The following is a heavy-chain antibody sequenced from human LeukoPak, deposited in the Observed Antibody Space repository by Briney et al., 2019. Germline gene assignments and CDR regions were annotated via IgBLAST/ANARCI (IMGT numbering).Heavy chain of an antibody. D-gene: IGHD3-3*01. CDR3: ARDLRGLYDFWSGSTNWFDP. CDR1: GVTFSSYA. CDR2: IIPIFGIA. V-gene: IGHV1-69*04. J-gene: IGHJ5*02. Sequence: SVKLSCKASGVTFSSYAISWVRQAPGQGLEWMGRIIPIFGIANYAQKFQGRVTITADRSTSTAYMELSSLRSGDTAVYYCARDLRGLYDFWSGSTNWFDPWGQGTLVTVSS.